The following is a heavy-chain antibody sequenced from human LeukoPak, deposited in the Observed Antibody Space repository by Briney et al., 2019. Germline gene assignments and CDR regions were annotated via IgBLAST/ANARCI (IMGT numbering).Heavy chain of an antibody. J-gene: IGHJ4*02. CDR1: GGSISGYY. CDR2: IYYSGST. D-gene: IGHD3-22*01. CDR3: ANNDYDRSGYRYFHY. Sequence: SETLSLTCTVSGGSISGYYWSWIRQPPGKGLEWIGYIYYSGSTNQNPSLKSRVTISVDTSKNQFSLKLSSVTAVDTAVYYCANNDYDRSGYRYFHYWGQGTLVTVSS. V-gene: IGHV4-59*12.